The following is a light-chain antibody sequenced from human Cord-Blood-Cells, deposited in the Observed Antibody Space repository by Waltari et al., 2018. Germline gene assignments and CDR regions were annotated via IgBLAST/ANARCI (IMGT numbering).Light chain of an antibody. CDR3: QQSYSTPIT. V-gene: IGKV1-39*01. CDR2: AAS. CDR1: KSISSY. J-gene: IGKJ5*01. Sequence: DIQMNQSPYSLSASVGDRVTITCRASKSISSYLNWYQQKPGKDPKLLIYAASILQSGGPSRFSGSGSGTDFTLTISSLQPEDFATYYCQQSYSTPITFGQGTRLEIK.